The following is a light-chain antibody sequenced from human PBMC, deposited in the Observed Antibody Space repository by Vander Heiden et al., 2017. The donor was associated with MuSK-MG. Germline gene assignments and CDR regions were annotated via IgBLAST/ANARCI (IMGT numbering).Light chain of an antibody. CDR1: SSDVGGYNY. CDR3: SSYTSSSTLV. CDR2: DVS. J-gene: IGLJ1*01. V-gene: IGLV2-14*01. Sequence: QSALTQPASVSGSPVQSITISCTGTSSDVGGYNYVSWYQQHPGKAPKFMIYDVSNRPSGVSNRFSGSKSGNTASLTISGLQAEDEADYYCSSYTSSSTLVFGTGTKVTVL.